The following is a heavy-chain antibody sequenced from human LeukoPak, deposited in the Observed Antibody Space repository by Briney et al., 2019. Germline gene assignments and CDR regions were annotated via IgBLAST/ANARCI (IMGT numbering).Heavy chain of an antibody. CDR1: GGSISSSSYY. Sequence: PSETLSLTCTVSGGSISSSSYYWGWIRQPPGKGLEWIGSIYYSGSTYYNPSLKSRVTISVDTSKNQFSLKLSSVTAADTAVYYCARVPLLSAVTTGGAFDIWGQGTMVTVSS. D-gene: IGHD4-17*01. CDR3: ARVPLLSAVTTGGAFDI. CDR2: IYYSGST. J-gene: IGHJ3*02. V-gene: IGHV4-39*07.